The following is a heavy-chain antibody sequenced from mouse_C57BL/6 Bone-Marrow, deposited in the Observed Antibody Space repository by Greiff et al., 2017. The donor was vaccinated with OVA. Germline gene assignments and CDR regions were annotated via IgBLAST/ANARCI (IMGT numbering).Heavy chain of an antibody. Sequence: QVQLQQSGAELVKPGASVKLSCKASGYTFTSYWMQWVKQRPGQGLEWIGELDPSDSYTNYNQKFKGKATLTVDTSSSTAYMQLSSLTSEDSAVYYCARDDYVDYAMDYWGQGTSVTVSS. V-gene: IGHV1-50*01. J-gene: IGHJ4*01. CDR1: GYTFTSYW. D-gene: IGHD2-4*01. CDR3: ARDDYVDYAMDY. CDR2: LDPSDSYT.